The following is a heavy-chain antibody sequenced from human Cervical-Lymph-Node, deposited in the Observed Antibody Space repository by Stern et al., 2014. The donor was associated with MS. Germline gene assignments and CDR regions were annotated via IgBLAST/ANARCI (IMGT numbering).Heavy chain of an antibody. CDR2: IIPVNGIA. V-gene: IGHV1-69*09. Sequence: MQLVESGSEVRKPGSSVTVSCKASGGSSNYYAFSWVRQAPGQGLEWMGRIIPVNGIASYAQNCKGRVTITADKSTSTAYMELRSLRSEDTAVYFCARGTTSPNGMDVWGQGTTVTVSS. J-gene: IGHJ6*02. CDR1: GGSSNYYA. CDR3: ARGTTSPNGMDV. D-gene: IGHD2-2*01.